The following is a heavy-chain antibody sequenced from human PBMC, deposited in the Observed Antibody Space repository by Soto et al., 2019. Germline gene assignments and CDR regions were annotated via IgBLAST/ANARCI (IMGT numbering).Heavy chain of an antibody. CDR1: GGTFSSYS. CDR3: ARDGGRNSGGIDY. D-gene: IGHD1-26*01. CDR2: IIPIFGTA. Sequence: QVQLVQSGAEVKKPGSSVKVSCKASGGTFSSYSINWVRQAPGQGLEWMGEIIPIFGTANYEQKLQGRVTITADESTSTVYMELSSLISEDTAVYYCARDGGRNSGGIDYWGQRTLVSVSS. J-gene: IGHJ4*02. V-gene: IGHV1-69*01.